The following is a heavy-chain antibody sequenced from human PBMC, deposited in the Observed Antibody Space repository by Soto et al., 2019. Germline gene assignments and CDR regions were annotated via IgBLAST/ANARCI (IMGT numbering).Heavy chain of an antibody. CDR1: GFTFSSYG. Sequence: QVQLVESGGGVVQPGRSLRLSCAASGFTFSSYGMHWVRKAPGKGLEWVAVIWYDGSNKYYADSVKGRFTISRDNSKNTLYLQMNSLRAEDTAVYYCARDLRYFDWLPPGGMDVWGQGTTVTVSS. J-gene: IGHJ6*02. CDR2: IWYDGSNK. CDR3: ARDLRYFDWLPPGGMDV. V-gene: IGHV3-33*01. D-gene: IGHD3-9*01.